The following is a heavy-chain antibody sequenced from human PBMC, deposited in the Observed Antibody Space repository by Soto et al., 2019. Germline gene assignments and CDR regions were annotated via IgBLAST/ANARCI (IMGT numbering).Heavy chain of an antibody. CDR1: GFTFTSYA. J-gene: IGHJ4*02. CDR2: IWYDGSNK. V-gene: IGHV3-33*01. CDR3: ARENVVTGIVDTYYFDY. Sequence: QVQLVESGGGVVQPGRSLRLSCAASGFTFTSYAMHWVRQAPGKGLEWVAVIWYDGSNKYYADSVKGRFTISRDNSKSTLYLQMNSLRAEDTAVYYCARENVVTGIVDTYYFDYWCEGTLVTVSS. D-gene: IGHD5-12*01.